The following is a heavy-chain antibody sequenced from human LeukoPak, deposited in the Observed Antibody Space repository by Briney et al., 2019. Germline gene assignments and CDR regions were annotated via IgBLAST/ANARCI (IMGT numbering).Heavy chain of an antibody. CDR3: ARDYYGDDAFDI. J-gene: IGHJ3*02. D-gene: IGHD4-17*01. CDR1: GYTFTGYY. Sequence: ASVTLSCMASGYTFTGYYMHWVRQAPGQGREWMGWINPNSGGTNYAKMFQGWVTMTSDTSISTAYMELSRLRSDDTAVYYCARDYYGDDAFDIWGQGTMVTVSS. CDR2: INPNSGGT. V-gene: IGHV1-2*04.